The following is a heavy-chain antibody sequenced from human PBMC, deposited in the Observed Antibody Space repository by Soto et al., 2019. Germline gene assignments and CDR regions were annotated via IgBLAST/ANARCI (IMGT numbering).Heavy chain of an antibody. CDR1: GFTFGDYA. CDR2: IRSKAYGGTT. D-gene: IGHD6-13*01. V-gene: IGHV3-49*03. CDR3: TRDLSSSSSAGYYYYGMDV. J-gene: IGHJ6*02. Sequence: GGSLRLSCTASGFTFGDYAMSWFRQAPGKGLEWVGFIRSKAYGGTTEYAASVKGRFTISRDDSKSIAYLQMNSLKTEDTAVYYCTRDLSSSSSAGYYYYGMDVWGQGTTVTVSS.